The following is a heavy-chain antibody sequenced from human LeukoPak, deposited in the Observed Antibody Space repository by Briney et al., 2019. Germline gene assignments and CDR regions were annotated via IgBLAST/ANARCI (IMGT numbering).Heavy chain of an antibody. J-gene: IGHJ4*02. CDR3: ASEDYYGSGSLQR. V-gene: IGHV4-39*07. Sequence: SETLSLTCTVSGGSITRNTYYWGWIRQAPGTGLEYIGSIYYNGNTYYNPSLKSRVTISVDTSKNQFSLKLSSVTAADTAVYYCASEDYYGSGSLQRWGQGTLVTVSS. CDR2: IYYNGNT. D-gene: IGHD3-10*01. CDR1: GGSITRNTYY.